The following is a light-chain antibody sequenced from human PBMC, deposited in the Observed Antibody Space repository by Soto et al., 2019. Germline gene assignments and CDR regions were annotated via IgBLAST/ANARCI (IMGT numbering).Light chain of an antibody. CDR1: QGISSY. Sequence: QLSLSPSSLSAYVGDRVTIPCRASQGISSYLAWYQQKPGKAPNLLIHTASSLQTGVPSRFSGSGSGTEFTPTISSLQPDDFATYSCHQDNTFSPFCQGARPEI. V-gene: IGKV1-9*01. J-gene: IGKJ5*01. CDR3: HQDNTFSP. CDR2: TAS.